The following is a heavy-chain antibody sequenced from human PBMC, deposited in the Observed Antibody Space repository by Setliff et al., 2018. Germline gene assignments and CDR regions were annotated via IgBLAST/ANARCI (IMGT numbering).Heavy chain of an antibody. CDR2: FIPILGAT. CDR3: ARELRSPYWHRDS. J-gene: IGHJ5*01. CDR1: GGTFSSSG. V-gene: IGHV1-69*13. D-gene: IGHD3-16*01. Sequence: SVKVSCKSSGGTFSSSGITWVRQAPGQGLQWLGRFIPILGATNYAQNFQGRVTITADESTSTGYMELRSLRSDDTAVYYCARELRSPYWHRDSGGQGTQVTVS.